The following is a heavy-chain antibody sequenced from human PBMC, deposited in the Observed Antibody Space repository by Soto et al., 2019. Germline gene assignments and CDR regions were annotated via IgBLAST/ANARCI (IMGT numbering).Heavy chain of an antibody. D-gene: IGHD3-10*01. Sequence: SETLSLTCTVSGGSISSYYWSWIRQPPGKGLEWIGYIYYSGSTNYNPSLKSRVTISVDTFKNQFSLKLSSVTAADTAVYYCAGITMVRGVNYYYYGMDVWGQGTTVTVSS. V-gene: IGHV4-59*01. J-gene: IGHJ6*02. CDR1: GGSISSYY. CDR3: AGITMVRGVNYYYYGMDV. CDR2: IYYSGST.